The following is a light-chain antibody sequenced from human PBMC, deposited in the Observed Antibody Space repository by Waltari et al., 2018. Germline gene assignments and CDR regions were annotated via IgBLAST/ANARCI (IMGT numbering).Light chain of an antibody. CDR2: DAS. Sequence: EGVETQAPATRSLTRGGRANLSCRASQSVSINLAWYQQKPGQAPRLLIYDASNRATGIPARFSGRGSGTDFTLTISSLVPEDFAVYYCQPRSSWPPRISFGPGTKVNIK. CDR3: QPRSSWPPRIS. CDR1: QSVSIN. J-gene: IGKJ3*01. V-gene: IGKV3-11*01.